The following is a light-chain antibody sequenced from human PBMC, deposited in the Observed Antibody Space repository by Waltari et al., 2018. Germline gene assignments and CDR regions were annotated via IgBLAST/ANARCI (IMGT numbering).Light chain of an antibody. V-gene: IGLV1-47*01. CDR1: SSNIGGNY. CDR2: RND. CDR3: ASWDDSLSGRL. Sequence: QSVLTQPPSASGTPGQRVTISCSGSSSNIGGNYGYLYQKLPGTAPKLLIYRNDQRPSGVPDRFSGSKSGTSASLAISGLRSEDEAEYYCASWDDSLSGRLFGGGTQVTVL. J-gene: IGLJ3*02.